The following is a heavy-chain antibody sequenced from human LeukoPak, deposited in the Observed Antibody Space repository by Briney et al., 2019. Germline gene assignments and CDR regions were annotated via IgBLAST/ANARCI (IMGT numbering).Heavy chain of an antibody. J-gene: IGHJ5*02. CDR1: GFTFSSYA. CDR2: IYYSGST. Sequence: PGGSLRLSCAASGFTFSSYAMSWVRQPPGEGLEWIGYIYYSGSTNYNPSLKSRVTISVDTSKNQFSLKLNSVTAADTAVYYCARDSSGWTNWFDPWGQGTLVTVSS. CDR3: ARDSSGWTNWFDP. D-gene: IGHD6-19*01. V-gene: IGHV4-59*01.